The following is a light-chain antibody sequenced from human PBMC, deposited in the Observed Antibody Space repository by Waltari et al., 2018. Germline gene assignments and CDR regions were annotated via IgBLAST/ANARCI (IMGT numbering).Light chain of an antibody. J-gene: IGLJ2*01. CDR1: SSNIGAGYD. CDR3: QSYDSSLSAVV. Sequence: QSVLTQPPSVSGAPGQRVTISCTGSSSNIGAGYDVLWYQQLPGTAPKLLIYGTANRPSGVPGRFSGPKSGTSASLAITGLQVDDEADYYCQSYDSSLSAVVFGGGTKLTVL. CDR2: GTA. V-gene: IGLV1-40*01.